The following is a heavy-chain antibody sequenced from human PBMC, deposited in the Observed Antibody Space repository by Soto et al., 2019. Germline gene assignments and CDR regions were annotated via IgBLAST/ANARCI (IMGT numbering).Heavy chain of an antibody. V-gene: IGHV3-21*01. D-gene: IGHD3-3*01. CDR3: ARAIFGVVPWFDP. Sequence: NRXVSLRLSCAASGFTFSSYSMNWVRQAPGKGLEWVSSISSSSSYIYYADSVKGRFTISRDNTKNSLYLQMNSLRAEDTAVYYCARAIFGVVPWFDPWGQGTLVTVSS. CDR2: ISSSSSYI. J-gene: IGHJ5*02. CDR1: GFTFSSYS.